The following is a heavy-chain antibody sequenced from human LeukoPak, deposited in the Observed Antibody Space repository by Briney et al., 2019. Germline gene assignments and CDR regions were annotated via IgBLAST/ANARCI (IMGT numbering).Heavy chain of an antibody. D-gene: IGHD3-22*01. CDR2: IYYSGST. J-gene: IGHJ4*02. CDR3: ARDLYTYYDSSGYSDY. CDR1: GGSISSYY. Sequence: SETLSLTCTVFGGSISSYYWSWIRQPPGKGLEWIGSIYYSGSTYYNPSLKSRVTISVDTSKNQFSLKLSSVTAADTAVYYCARDLYTYYDSSGYSDYWGQGTLVAVSS. V-gene: IGHV4-59*12.